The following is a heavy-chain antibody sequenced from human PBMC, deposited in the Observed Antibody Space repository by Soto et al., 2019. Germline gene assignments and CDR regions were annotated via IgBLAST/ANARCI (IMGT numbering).Heavy chain of an antibody. CDR3: ARDKEEGSTSWYYDILTGYPPH. J-gene: IGHJ4*02. V-gene: IGHV3-21*01. Sequence: GGSLRLSCAASGFTFSSYSMNWVRQAPGKGLEWVSSISSSSSYIYYADSVKGRFTISRDNAKNSLYLQMNSLRAEDTAVYYCARDKEEGSTSWYYDILTGYPPHWGQGTLVTVSS. CDR2: ISSSSSYI. CDR1: GFTFSSYS. D-gene: IGHD3-9*01.